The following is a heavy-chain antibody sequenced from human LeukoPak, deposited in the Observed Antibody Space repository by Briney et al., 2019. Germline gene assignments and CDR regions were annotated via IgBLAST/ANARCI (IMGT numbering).Heavy chain of an antibody. Sequence: SETLSLTCTVSGGSISRHHWSWLRQPPGKGLEWLGYIYYTVSTNHNPSRKSRVTISVDTSKNQFSLKLSSVTTADTSVYYCARGFWAFDIWCQGTMVIVSS. CDR1: GGSISRHH. CDR2: IYYTVST. V-gene: IGHV4-59*11. CDR3: ARGFWAFDI. J-gene: IGHJ3*02. D-gene: IGHD3-10*01.